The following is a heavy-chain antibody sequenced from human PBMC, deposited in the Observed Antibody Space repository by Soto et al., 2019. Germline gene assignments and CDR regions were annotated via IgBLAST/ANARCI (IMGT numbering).Heavy chain of an antibody. Sequence: SETLSLTCTVSGGSVSSGSNYWSWIRQPPGKALEWIGYIYYSGSTNYNPSLKSRVTISVDTSKNQFSLKLNSMTAADTAVYYCARHNYGSGSTYFDYWGQGTLVTVSS. V-gene: IGHV4-61*01. J-gene: IGHJ4*02. CDR1: GGSVSSGSNY. D-gene: IGHD3-10*01. CDR3: ARHNYGSGSTYFDY. CDR2: IYYSGST.